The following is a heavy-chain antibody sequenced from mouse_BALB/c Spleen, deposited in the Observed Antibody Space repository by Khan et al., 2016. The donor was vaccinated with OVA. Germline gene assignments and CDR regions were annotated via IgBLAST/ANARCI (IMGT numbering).Heavy chain of an antibody. J-gene: IGHJ4*01. CDR2: INTYTGEP. CDR3: AKVGYDGTMDY. V-gene: IGHV9-3-1*01. CDR1: GYTFTKNG. D-gene: IGHD1-3*01. Sequence: QIQLVQSGPELKKPGEPVKISCKASGYTFTKNGLNWAKQAPGKVLKWMGWINTYTGEPTYADDFRGRFAFSLEISASTAYLPINNLKDEDTATYFCAKVGYDGTMDYWGKGTSVNVSS.